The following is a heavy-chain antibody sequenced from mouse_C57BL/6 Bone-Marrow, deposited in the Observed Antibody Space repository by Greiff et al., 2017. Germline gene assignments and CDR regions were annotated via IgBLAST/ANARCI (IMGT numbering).Heavy chain of an antibody. D-gene: IGHD2-5*01. CDR1: GFTFSDYY. V-gene: IGHV5-12*01. J-gene: IGHJ4*01. CDR2: ISNGGGST. Sequence: EVKLQESGGGLVQPGGSLKLSCAASGFTFSDYYMYWVRQTPEKRLEWVAYISNGGGSTYYPDTVKGRFTISRDNAKNTLYLQMSRLKSEDTAMYYCARRNSNYGYAMDYWGQGTSVTVSS. CDR3: ARRNSNYGYAMDY.